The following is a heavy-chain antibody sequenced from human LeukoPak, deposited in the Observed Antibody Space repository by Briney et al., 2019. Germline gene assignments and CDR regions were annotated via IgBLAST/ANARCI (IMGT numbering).Heavy chain of an antibody. Sequence: PSETLSLTCTVSGGSISSGGYYWSWIRQPPGKGLEWIGYIYHSGSTYYNPSLKSRVTISVDRSKNQFSLKLSSVTAVDTAVYYCARYCGGDCFDFDYWGQGTLVTVSS. J-gene: IGHJ4*02. D-gene: IGHD2-21*01. V-gene: IGHV4-30-2*01. CDR2: IYHSGST. CDR3: ARYCGGDCFDFDY. CDR1: GGSISSGGYY.